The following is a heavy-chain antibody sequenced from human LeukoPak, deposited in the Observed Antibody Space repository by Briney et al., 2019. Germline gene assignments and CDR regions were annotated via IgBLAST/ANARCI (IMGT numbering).Heavy chain of an antibody. D-gene: IGHD1-14*01. CDR3: ARARSQMLTPHFDY. V-gene: IGHV3-7*02. CDR2: IKQDGSEK. J-gene: IGHJ4*02. CDR1: GFIFSSHW. Sequence: PGGSLRLSCAASGFIFSSHWMSWVRQAPGKGLEWVANIKQDGSEKYYVDSVKGRFTISRDNAKNSLYLQMNSLRAEDTAVYYCARARSQMLTPHFDYWGQGTLVTVSS.